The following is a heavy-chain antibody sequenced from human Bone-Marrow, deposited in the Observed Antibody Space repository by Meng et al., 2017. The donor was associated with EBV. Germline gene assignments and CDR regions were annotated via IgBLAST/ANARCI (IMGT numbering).Heavy chain of an antibody. V-gene: IGHV3-23*01. CDR3: AKGHCSSTSCLLFDY. CDR2: ISGSGGST. J-gene: IGHJ4*02. CDR1: GFTFSSYA. D-gene: IGHD2-2*01. Sequence: EVQLLESGGGLVQPGGCLRLSCAASGFTFSSYAMSWVRQAPGKGLEWVSAISGSGGSTYYADSVKGRFTISRDNSKNTLYLQMNSLRAEDTAVYYCAKGHCSSTSCLLFDYWGQGTLVTVSS.